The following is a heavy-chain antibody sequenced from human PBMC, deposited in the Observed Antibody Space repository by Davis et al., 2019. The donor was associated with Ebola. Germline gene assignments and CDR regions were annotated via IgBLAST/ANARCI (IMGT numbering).Heavy chain of an antibody. V-gene: IGHV3-23*01. CDR1: GFTFSSYA. CDR2: ISGSAGST. D-gene: IGHD5-12*01. Sequence: GESLKISCAASGFTFSSYAMSWVRQAPGKGLEWVSAISGSAGSTYYANSVKGRFTISRDNSKNTLYLQMNSLRAEDTAVYYCAKVFQTTNILATTYYYYAMDVWGQGTTVTVSS. J-gene: IGHJ6*02. CDR3: AKVFQTTNILATTYYYYAMDV.